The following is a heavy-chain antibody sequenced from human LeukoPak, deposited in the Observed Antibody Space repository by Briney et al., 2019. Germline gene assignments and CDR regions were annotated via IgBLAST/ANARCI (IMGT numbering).Heavy chain of an antibody. V-gene: IGHV3-7*01. D-gene: IGHD2-21*02. J-gene: IGHJ5*02. Sequence: PGGSLRLSCAASGFTFSSYWMSWVRRAPGKGLEWVANIKQDGSEKYYVDSVKGRFTISRDNAKNSLYLQMNSLRAEDTAVYYCAGVTGNNWFDPWGQGTLVTVSS. CDR1: GFTFSSYW. CDR3: AGVTGNNWFDP. CDR2: IKQDGSEK.